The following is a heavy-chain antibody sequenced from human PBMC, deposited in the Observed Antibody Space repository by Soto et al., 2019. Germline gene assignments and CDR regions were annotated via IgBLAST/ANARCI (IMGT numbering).Heavy chain of an antibody. Sequence: NPSETLSLTCAVSGGSISSSNWWSWVRQPPGKGLEWIGEIYHSGSTNYNPSLKSRVTISVDKSKNQFSLKLSSVTAADTAVYYCALRRTFWRGTGGWFEPWGQGTLVTVSS. CDR1: GGSISSSNW. D-gene: IGHD3-3*01. CDR3: ALRRTFWRGTGGWFEP. J-gene: IGHJ5*02. CDR2: IYHSGST. V-gene: IGHV4-4*02.